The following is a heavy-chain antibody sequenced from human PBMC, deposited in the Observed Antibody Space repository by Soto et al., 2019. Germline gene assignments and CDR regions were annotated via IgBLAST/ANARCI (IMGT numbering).Heavy chain of an antibody. D-gene: IGHD5-18*01. CDR1: GFSLSNAGMG. CDR2: IFSSDER. V-gene: IGHV2-26*01. J-gene: IGHJ5*02. Sequence: SGPTLVNPTETLTLTCTVSGFSLSNAGMGVSWIRQPPGKALEWLAHIFSSDERSYRTSLETRLTVSKDTSKSQVVLTMTNMDPLDTATYYCARAVDRAICDIWFDRWGQGTQVTVSS. CDR3: ARAVDRAICDIWFDR.